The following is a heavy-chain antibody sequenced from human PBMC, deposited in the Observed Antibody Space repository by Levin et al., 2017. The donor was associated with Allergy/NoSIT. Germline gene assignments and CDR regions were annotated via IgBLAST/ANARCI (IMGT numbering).Heavy chain of an antibody. CDR1: GFTFSRYG. D-gene: IGHD1-26*01. CDR2: IWYDGTNK. CDR3: AMESGSYSGSPYYFDN. Sequence: GGSLRLSCAASGFTFSRYGIHWVRQAPGKGLEWVAVIWYDGTNKYYADSVKGRFTISRDNSRDTLYLQMNSLRAEDTAVYYCAMESGSYSGSPYYFDNWGQGTLVTVSS. J-gene: IGHJ4*02. V-gene: IGHV3-33*01.